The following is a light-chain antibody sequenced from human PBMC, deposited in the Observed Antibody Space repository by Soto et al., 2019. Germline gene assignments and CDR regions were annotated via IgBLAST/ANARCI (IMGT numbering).Light chain of an antibody. Sequence: QSALTQPVSVSGSPGQPITISCTGTSSGVGSYNLVSWYQQHPGKAPKLIIYEGSKRPSGVSNRFSGSKSGNTASLTVSGLQAEDEADYYCSSYAGSNNPDVFGTGTKLTVL. V-gene: IGLV2-14*02. CDR3: SSYAGSNNPDV. J-gene: IGLJ1*01. CDR1: SSGVGSYNL. CDR2: EGS.